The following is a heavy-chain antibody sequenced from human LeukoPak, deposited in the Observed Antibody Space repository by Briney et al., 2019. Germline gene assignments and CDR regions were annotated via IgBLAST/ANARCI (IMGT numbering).Heavy chain of an antibody. CDR1: GFSFSSYW. J-gene: IGHJ4*02. Sequence: GGSLRLSCEGSGFSFSSYWMTWVRQPPGKGPEWVANIRQDESERYFADSVKGRFTISRDNSKNTLYLQVNSLRAEDTAVYYCAKDRRFLSNYYDSGAYLDYWGQGTLVTVSS. V-gene: IGHV3-7*01. D-gene: IGHD3-22*01. CDR3: AKDRRFLSNYYDSGAYLDY. CDR2: IRQDESER.